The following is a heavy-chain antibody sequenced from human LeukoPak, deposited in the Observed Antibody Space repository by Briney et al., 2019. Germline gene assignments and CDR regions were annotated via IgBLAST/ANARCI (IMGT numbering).Heavy chain of an antibody. Sequence: SETLSLTCTVSGGSIDSDYWSWIRQPPGKGLEWIGEMYNSGYPNYGPSFKSRVTMSVDTSKNQFSLKLSSVTAADTAVYYCARAYAGYYDSSGYSGDYWGQGTLVTVSS. CDR2: MYNSGYP. CDR3: ARAYAGYYDSSGYSGDY. D-gene: IGHD3-22*01. CDR1: GGSIDSDY. V-gene: IGHV4-59*12. J-gene: IGHJ4*02.